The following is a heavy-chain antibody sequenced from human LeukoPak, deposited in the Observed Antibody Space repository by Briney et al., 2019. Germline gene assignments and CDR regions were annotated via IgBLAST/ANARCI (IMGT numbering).Heavy chain of an antibody. Sequence: SETLSLTCAVSGASITNGAYCWSWIRQPPGKGLEWIGYIYDSGTTFYNPSLRTRLAISVDTSKNQFSLRLTSVTAADTAVYYCARHVGRGTQIYYMDVWGKGTTVTVSS. CDR2: IYDSGTT. D-gene: IGHD3-16*01. V-gene: IGHV4-30-4*07. CDR1: GASITNGAYC. J-gene: IGHJ6*03. CDR3: ARHVGRGTQIYYMDV.